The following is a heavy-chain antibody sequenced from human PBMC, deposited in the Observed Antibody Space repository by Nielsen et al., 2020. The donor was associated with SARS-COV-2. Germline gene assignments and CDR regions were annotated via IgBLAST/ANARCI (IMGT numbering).Heavy chain of an antibody. CDR2: ISGSGGST. CDR1: GFTFSSYA. CDR3: AKDLYYDYVWGSYRYDY. D-gene: IGHD3-16*02. J-gene: IGHJ4*02. V-gene: IGHV3-23*01. Sequence: GGSLRLSCAASGFTFSSYAMGWVRQAPGKGLEWVSAISGSGGSTYYADSVKGRFTISRDNSKNTLYLQMNSLRAEDTAVYYCAKDLYYDYVWGSYRYDYWGQGTLVTVSS.